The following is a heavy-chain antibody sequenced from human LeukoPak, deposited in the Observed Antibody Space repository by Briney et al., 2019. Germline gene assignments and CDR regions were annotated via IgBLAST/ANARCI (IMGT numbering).Heavy chain of an antibody. V-gene: IGHV4-34*01. D-gene: IGHD4-11*01. CDR3: ARQKSDSNYFFWRYYYYMDV. Sequence: SETLSLPCAVYGGSFSGYYWSWIRQPPGKGLEWIGEINHSGSTKHNPSLKSRVTISVDTSKNQFSLKLSSVTAADTAVYYCARQKSDSNYFFWRYYYYMDVWGKGTTVTVSS. CDR2: INHSGST. J-gene: IGHJ6*03. CDR1: GGSFSGYY.